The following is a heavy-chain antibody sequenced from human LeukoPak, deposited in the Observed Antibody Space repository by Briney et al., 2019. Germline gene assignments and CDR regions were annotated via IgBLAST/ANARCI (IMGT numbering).Heavy chain of an antibody. CDR2: INPNSGGT. CDR3: ARGCSSTSCSTDY. D-gene: IGHD2-2*01. CDR1: GYTFTGYY. J-gene: IGHJ4*02. Sequence: EASVTVSFKASGYTFTGYYMHWVRQAPGQGVEGMGWINPNSGGTNYAQKFQGRVTMTRDTSISTAYMELSRLRSDDTAVYYCARGCSSTSCSTDYWGQGTLVTVSS. V-gene: IGHV1-2*02.